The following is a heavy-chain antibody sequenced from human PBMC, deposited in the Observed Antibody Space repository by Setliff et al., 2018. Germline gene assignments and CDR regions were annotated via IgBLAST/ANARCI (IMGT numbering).Heavy chain of an antibody. Sequence: SETLSLTCTVSGGSISSGDHYWSWIRQHPGKGLEWIGSMYHSGSTYYNPSLKSRVTISVDTSKNQFSLKLSSVPAADTAVYYCARGVYCSSTSCSPGLNWFDPWGQGTLVTVSS. D-gene: IGHD2-2*01. CDR2: MYHSGST. CDR3: ARGVYCSSTSCSPGLNWFDP. CDR1: GGSISSGDHY. J-gene: IGHJ5*02. V-gene: IGHV4-39*01.